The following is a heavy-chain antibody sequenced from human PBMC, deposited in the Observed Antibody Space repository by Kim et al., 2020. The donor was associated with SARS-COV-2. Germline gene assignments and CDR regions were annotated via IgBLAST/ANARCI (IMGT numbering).Heavy chain of an antibody. J-gene: IGHJ5*02. Sequence: YSQTFQGRVTITRDTSASTAYMELSSLRSEDTAVYYCSRDRHWGGDPPWFDPWGQGTLVTVSS. V-gene: IGHV1-3*01. CDR3: SRDRHWGGDPPWFDP. D-gene: IGHD4-17*01.